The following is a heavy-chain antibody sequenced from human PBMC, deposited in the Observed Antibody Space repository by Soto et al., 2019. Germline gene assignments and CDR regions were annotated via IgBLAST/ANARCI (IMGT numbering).Heavy chain of an antibody. CDR2: IKSKTDGGTP. Sequence: GGSLRLSCAASGFTFSNAWINWVRQAPGKGLEWVGRIKSKTDGGTPDYAAPVKGRFAISRDDSKNMVYLQMNSLKTEDTALYYCARVGYCSGGSCYRTGFDYWGQGTLVTVSS. CDR1: GFTFSNAW. CDR3: ARVGYCSGGSCYRTGFDY. V-gene: IGHV3-15*07. J-gene: IGHJ4*02. D-gene: IGHD2-15*01.